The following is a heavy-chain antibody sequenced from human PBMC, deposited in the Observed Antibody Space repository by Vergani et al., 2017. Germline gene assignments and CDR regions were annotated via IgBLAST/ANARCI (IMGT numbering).Heavy chain of an antibody. CDR2: IQSTFDSGTT. J-gene: IGHJ6*02. D-gene: IGHD2-21*01. V-gene: IGHV3-15*07. Sequence: EVQLVESGGGIVKPGGSLRLSCVASGFSFRNAWMNWVRRTPGKGLEWVGRIQSTFDSGTTDYAAAVKGRFTISRDDSKNTLFLQMNGLKTEDIGVYYCTTDXRYCGDGSCYWLRDHHYYGMDVWGQGTTVTVSS. CDR3: TTDXRYCGDGSCYWLRDHHYYGMDV. CDR1: GFSFRNAW.